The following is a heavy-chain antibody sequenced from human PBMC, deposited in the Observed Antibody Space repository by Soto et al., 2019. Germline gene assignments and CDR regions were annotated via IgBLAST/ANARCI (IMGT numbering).Heavy chain of an antibody. CDR3: VKEGNSNYNEYFDY. CDR2: ITGSGIYT. V-gene: IGHV3-21*02. Sequence: VQLVESGGGLVKPGGSLRLSCAASGFIFATHTINWVRQAPGKGLERVSSITGSGIYTRYADSVKGRFTISRDNAKASLYLQMNSLGAEDTAVYYCVKEGNSNYNEYFDYWGQGTLVTVSS. D-gene: IGHD4-4*01. CDR1: GFIFATHT. J-gene: IGHJ4*02.